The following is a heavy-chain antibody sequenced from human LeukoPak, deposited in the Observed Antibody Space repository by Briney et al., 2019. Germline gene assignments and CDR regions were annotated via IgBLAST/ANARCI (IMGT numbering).Heavy chain of an antibody. Sequence: PGGSLRLSCAASGFTFSSYWMSWVRQAPGKGLEWVANIKQDGSEKYYVDSVKGRFTISRDNAKNSLYLQMNSLRAEDTAAYYCVREGYYGSAALYSWGQGTLVTVSS. CDR2: IKQDGSEK. V-gene: IGHV3-7*01. J-gene: IGHJ4*02. D-gene: IGHD3-10*01. CDR1: GFTFSSYW. CDR3: VREGYYGSAALYS.